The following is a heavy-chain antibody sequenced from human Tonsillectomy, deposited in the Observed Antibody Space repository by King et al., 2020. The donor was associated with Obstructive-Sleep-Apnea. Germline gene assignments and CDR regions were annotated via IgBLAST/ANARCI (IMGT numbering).Heavy chain of an antibody. CDR2: ISYDGSNK. J-gene: IGHJ4*02. D-gene: IGHD2-21*02. Sequence: VQLVESGGGVVQPGRSLRLSCAASGFTFSSYAMHWVRQAPGKGLEWVAVISYDGSNKYYADSVKGRFTISRDNSKNTLYLQMNSLRAEETAVYYCARAEIVVVTAILGFFDYWGQGALVTVSS. CDR1: GFTFSSYA. V-gene: IGHV3-30*04. CDR3: ARAEIVVVTAILGFFDY.